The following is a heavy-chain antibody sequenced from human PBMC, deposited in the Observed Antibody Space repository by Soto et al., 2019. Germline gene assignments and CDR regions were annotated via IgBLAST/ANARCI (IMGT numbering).Heavy chain of an antibody. CDR3: ARDRIAAAGTIYAFDI. J-gene: IGHJ3*02. CDR2: IIPIFGTA. D-gene: IGHD6-13*01. V-gene: IGHV1-69*13. CDR1: GGTFSSYA. Sequence: SVKVSCKASGGTFSSYAISWVRQAPGQGLEWMGGIIPIFGTANYAQKFQGRVTITADESTSTAYMELSSLRSEDTAVYYCARDRIAAAGTIYAFDIWGQGKMVPVSS.